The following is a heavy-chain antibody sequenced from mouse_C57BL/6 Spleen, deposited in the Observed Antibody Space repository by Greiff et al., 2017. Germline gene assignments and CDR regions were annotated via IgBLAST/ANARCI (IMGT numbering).Heavy chain of an antibody. CDR2: INPNNGGT. CDR1: GYTFTDYY. V-gene: IGHV1-26*01. J-gene: IGHJ1*03. Sequence: EVQLQQSGPELVKPGASVKISCKASGYTFTDYYMNWVKQSHGKSLEWIGDINPNNGGTSYNQKFKGKATLTVDKSSSPAYMELRSLTSEDSAVYYCARRGGYGRSYGYVDVWGTGTTVTVSS. CDR3: ARRGGYGRSYGYVDV. D-gene: IGHD1-1*01.